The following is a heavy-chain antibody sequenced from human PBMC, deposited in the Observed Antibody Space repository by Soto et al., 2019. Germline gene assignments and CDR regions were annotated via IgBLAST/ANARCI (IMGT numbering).Heavy chain of an antibody. CDR3: AAVDKSYSSAVNWFDP. D-gene: IGHD6-25*01. CDR2: IVVGSGNT. V-gene: IGHV1-58*02. Sequence: ASVKVSFKASGFTFTSSAMQWVRQARGQRLEWIGWIVVGSGNTNYAQKFQERVTITRDISTSTAYMELSSLRSEDTAVYYCAAVDKSYSSAVNWFDPWGQGTLVTVSS. J-gene: IGHJ5*02. CDR1: GFTFTSSA.